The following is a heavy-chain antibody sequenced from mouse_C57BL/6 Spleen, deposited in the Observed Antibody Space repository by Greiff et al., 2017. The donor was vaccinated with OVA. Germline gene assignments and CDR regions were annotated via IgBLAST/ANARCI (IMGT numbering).Heavy chain of an antibody. CDR2: IDPETGGT. V-gene: IGHV1-15*01. J-gene: IGHJ2*01. Sequence: QVHVKQSGAELVRPGASVTLSCKASGYTFTDYEMHWVKQTPVHGLEWIGAIDPETGGTAYNQKFKGKAILTADKSSSTAYMELRSLTSEDSAVYYCTITTVVFDYWGQGTTLTVSS. CDR1: GYTFTDYE. CDR3: TITTVVFDY. D-gene: IGHD1-1*01.